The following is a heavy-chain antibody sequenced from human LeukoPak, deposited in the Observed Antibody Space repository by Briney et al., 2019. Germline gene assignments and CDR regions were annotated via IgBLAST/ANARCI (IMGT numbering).Heavy chain of an antibody. D-gene: IGHD3-9*01. CDR2: ISGSGGST. CDR3: AKENYDISTGYPIDY. V-gene: IGHV3-23*01. Sequence: GGSLRLSCAASGFTFSSYAMSWVRQGPGKGLEWVSAISGSGGSTDYADSVKGRFTISRDNSKNTLYLQMNSPRAEDTAVYYCAKENYDISTGYPIDYWGQGTLVTVSS. CDR1: GFTFSSYA. J-gene: IGHJ4*02.